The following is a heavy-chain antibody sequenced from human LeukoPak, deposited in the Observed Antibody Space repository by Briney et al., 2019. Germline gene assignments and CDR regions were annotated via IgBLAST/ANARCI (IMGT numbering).Heavy chain of an antibody. CDR3: ARGRPHGNDY. Sequence: GGSLRLSCAASGFTFSDYWMNWVRQAPGKGLVWVSRIASDGSSTTYADSVKGRFSISRDNAKNTLYLQMNSLRVEDTAVYYCARGRPHGNDYWGQGTLVTVSS. J-gene: IGHJ4*02. D-gene: IGHD4-23*01. CDR2: IASDGSST. V-gene: IGHV3-74*01. CDR1: GFTFSDYW.